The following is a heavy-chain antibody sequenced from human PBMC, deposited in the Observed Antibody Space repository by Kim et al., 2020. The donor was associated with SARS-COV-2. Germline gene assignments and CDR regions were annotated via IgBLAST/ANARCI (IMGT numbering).Heavy chain of an antibody. CDR1: GFTFSSSW. J-gene: IGHJ4*02. CDR2: IKSDGITT. CDR3: GRDGQLV. Sequence: GGSLRLSCAASGFTFSSSWMHWVRQAPGKGLVWVSRIKSDGITTNYADSVKGRFTISRDNAKNTMYLQMNSLRAEDTAVYYCGRDGQLVWGQGTLVTVSS. V-gene: IGHV3-74*01. D-gene: IGHD3-10*01.